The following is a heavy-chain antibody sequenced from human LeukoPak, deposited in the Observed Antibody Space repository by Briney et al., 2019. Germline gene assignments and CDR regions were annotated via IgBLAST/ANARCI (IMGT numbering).Heavy chain of an antibody. Sequence: GGSLRLSRAASGFSFSSYAMTWVRQAPGKGLEWASIINGNGGATYYADSVNGRFTISRDNSKNTLYLQINSLRVEDTAVYYCAKVLSGWPYHGFDMWGQGTMVTVSS. D-gene: IGHD6-19*01. V-gene: IGHV3-23*01. J-gene: IGHJ3*02. CDR3: AKVLSGWPYHGFDM. CDR1: GFSFSSYA. CDR2: INGNGGAT.